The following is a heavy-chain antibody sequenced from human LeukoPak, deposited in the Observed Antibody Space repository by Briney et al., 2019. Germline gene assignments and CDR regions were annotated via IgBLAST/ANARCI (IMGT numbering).Heavy chain of an antibody. V-gene: IGHV3-23*01. CDR3: AKGPSISAVGYFDY. CDR2: MSGSGNIT. CDR1: GLTFSSYV. Sequence: GGSLRLSCAASGLTFSSYVMSWVRQAPGKGLEWVSIMSGSGNITYYADSVKGRVTISRDNSKNTLYLQMNSLRAEDTAVYYCAKGPSISAVGYFDYWGQGTLVTVSS. J-gene: IGHJ4*02. D-gene: IGHD6-13*01.